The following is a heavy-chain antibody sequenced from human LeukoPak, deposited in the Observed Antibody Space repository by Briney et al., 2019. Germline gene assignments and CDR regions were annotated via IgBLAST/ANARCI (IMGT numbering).Heavy chain of an antibody. CDR3: ARDLGLEDYYGSGVPRNYYYYYMDV. D-gene: IGHD3-10*01. V-gene: IGHV1-2*02. CDR2: INPNSGGT. CDR1: GYTFTGYY. Sequence: ASVKVSCKASGYTFTGYYMHWVRQAPGQGLEWMGWINPNSGGTNYAQKFQGRVTMTRDTSISSAYMELSRLRSDDTAVYYCARDLGLEDYYGSGVPRNYYYYYMDVWGKGTTVTISS. J-gene: IGHJ6*03.